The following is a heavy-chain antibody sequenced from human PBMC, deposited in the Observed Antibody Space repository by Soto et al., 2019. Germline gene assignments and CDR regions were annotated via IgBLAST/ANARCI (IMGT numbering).Heavy chain of an antibody. CDR1: GLSCLSNY. Sequence: YLRRPSGAGGLSCLSNYINRFGHDPGKGLELVAVISYDGSNKYSADSVKGRFTISRDNAKNTLYLQMNSLRAEDTAVYYCAKGGVGSTSNAFDIWGQGTTVTVSS. J-gene: IGHJ3*02. CDR2: ISYDGSNK. CDR3: AKGGVGSTSNAFDI. D-gene: IGHD1-26*01. V-gene: IGHV3-30*18.